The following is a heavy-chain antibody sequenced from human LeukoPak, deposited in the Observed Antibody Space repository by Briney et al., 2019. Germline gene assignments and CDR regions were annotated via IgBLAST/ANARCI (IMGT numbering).Heavy chain of an antibody. J-gene: IGHJ4*02. CDR1: GFTFSNYA. D-gene: IGHD4-17*01. CDR2: ISSSSSYI. CDR3: ARDLTVTGAFFDY. Sequence: GGSLRLSCAASGFTFSNYAMSWVRQAPGKGLEWVSSISSSSSYIYYADSVKGRFTISRDNAKNSLYLQMNSLRAEDTAVYYCARDLTVTGAFFDYWGQGTPVTVSS. V-gene: IGHV3-21*01.